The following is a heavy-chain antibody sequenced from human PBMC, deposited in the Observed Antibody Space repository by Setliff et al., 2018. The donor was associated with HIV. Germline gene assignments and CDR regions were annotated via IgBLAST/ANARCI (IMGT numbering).Heavy chain of an antibody. CDR2: ISYSGST. J-gene: IGHJ5*02. CDR3: ARGVARQAVIDRWFDP. V-gene: IGHV4-34*01. D-gene: IGHD6-25*01. CDR1: GGSFSDFY. Sequence: NPSETLSLTCAVFGGSFSDFYWSWIRQPPGKGLEWIGEISYSGSTVYNPSLKSRVTMSVDASKNLVSLNLNSVTAADTAIYYCARGVARQAVIDRWFDPWGQGTPVTVSS.